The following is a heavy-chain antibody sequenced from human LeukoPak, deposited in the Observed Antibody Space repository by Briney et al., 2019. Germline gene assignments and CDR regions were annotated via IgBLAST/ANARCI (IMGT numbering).Heavy chain of an antibody. CDR2: ISGSGGST. D-gene: IGHD3-10*01. V-gene: IGHV3-23*01. CDR1: GFTFSSYA. Sequence: GGSLRLSCAASGFTFSSYAMSWVRQAPGKGLEWVSAISGSGGSTYYADSVKGRFTISRDNSKNTLYLQMNSLRAEDTAVYYCAREETVLLWFGDPPGAFDIWGQGTMVTVSS. J-gene: IGHJ3*02. CDR3: AREETVLLWFGDPPGAFDI.